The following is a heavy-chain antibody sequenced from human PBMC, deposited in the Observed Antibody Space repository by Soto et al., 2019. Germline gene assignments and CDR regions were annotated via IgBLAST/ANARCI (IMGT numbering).Heavy chain of an antibody. CDR1: GGSINSASYH. CDR2: IFYTGST. Sequence: TLSLTCSVSGGSINSASYHWSWLRQHPGKGLEFIGYIFYTGSTYYNPSLETRVTISVDTSKNHVSLRLNAVTAADTAVYYCARLDYGDSAFDSWGRGTLVTV. V-gene: IGHV4-31*03. J-gene: IGHJ4*02. CDR3: ARLDYGDSAFDS. D-gene: IGHD4-17*01.